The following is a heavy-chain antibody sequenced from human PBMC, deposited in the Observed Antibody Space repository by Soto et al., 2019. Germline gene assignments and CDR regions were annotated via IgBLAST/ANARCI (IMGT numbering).Heavy chain of an antibody. CDR3: AGTTSHYWYYMDV. Sequence: SQTLSLTCAISGDSVSSDSAAWNWIRQSPSRGLEWLGRTYYRSRWYNDYAVSVKSRITVNPDTSKNQFSLQLTSVTPEDTAVYYCAGTTSHYWYYMDVWGKGTTVTVSS. CDR1: GDSVSSDSAA. CDR2: TYYRSRWYN. J-gene: IGHJ6*03. D-gene: IGHD1-7*01. V-gene: IGHV6-1*01.